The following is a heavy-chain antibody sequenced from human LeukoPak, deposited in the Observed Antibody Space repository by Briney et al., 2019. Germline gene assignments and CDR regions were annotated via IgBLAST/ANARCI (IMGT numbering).Heavy chain of an antibody. Sequence: GGSLRLSCAASGFTFSSYAMHWVRQAPGKGLEWVAVISYDGSNKYYADSVKGRFTISRDNSKNTLYLQMNSLRAEDTAVYYCARDPGRQWLDYWGQGTLVTVSS. J-gene: IGHJ4*02. CDR2: ISYDGSNK. V-gene: IGHV3-30-3*01. CDR1: GFTFSSYA. CDR3: ARDPGRQWLDY. D-gene: IGHD6-19*01.